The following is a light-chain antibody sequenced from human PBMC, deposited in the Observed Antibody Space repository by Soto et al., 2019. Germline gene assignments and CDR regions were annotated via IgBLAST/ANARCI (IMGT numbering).Light chain of an antibody. CDR1: QSITSSF. Sequence: EIVLTQSPGRLSLSPGERASLSCGASQSITSSFLAWYQQKPGQAPRLLIYGASSRATGIPDRFSGTGSETDFTLTINRLEPEDFAVYYCQQYGSPWTFGQGTKVDIK. V-gene: IGKV3-20*01. J-gene: IGKJ1*01. CDR3: QQYGSPWT. CDR2: GAS.